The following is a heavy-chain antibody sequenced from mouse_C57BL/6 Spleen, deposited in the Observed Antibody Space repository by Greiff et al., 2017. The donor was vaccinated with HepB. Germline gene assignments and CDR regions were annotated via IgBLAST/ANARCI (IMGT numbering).Heavy chain of an antibody. CDR1: GFNIKNTY. J-gene: IGHJ3*01. CDR2: IDPANGNT. Sequence: VQLKESVAELVRPGASVKLSCTASGFNIKNTYMHWVKQRPEQGLEWIGRIDPANGNTKYAPKFQGKATITADTSSNTAYLQLSSLTSEDTAIYYCARDVDGYYSWFAYWGQGTLVTVSA. D-gene: IGHD2-3*01. V-gene: IGHV14-3*01. CDR3: ARDVDGYYSWFAY.